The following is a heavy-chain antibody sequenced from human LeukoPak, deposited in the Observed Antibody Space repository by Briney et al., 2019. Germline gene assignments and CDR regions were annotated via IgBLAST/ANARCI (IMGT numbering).Heavy chain of an antibody. D-gene: IGHD1-1*01. CDR3: ARVGNNWILPGWFDP. J-gene: IGHJ5*02. CDR2: IIPIFGTA. Sequence: ASVKVSCKASGGTFSSYAISWVRQAPGQGLEWMGGIIPIFGTANYAQKFQGRVTITADESTSTAYMELSSLRSEDTAVYYCARVGNNWILPGWFDPWGQETLVTVSS. CDR1: GGTFSSYA. V-gene: IGHV1-69*13.